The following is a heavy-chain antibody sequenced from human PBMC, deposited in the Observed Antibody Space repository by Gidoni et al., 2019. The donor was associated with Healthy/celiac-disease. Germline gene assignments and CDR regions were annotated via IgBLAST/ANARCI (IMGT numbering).Heavy chain of an antibody. CDR3: TRTRMGGYGMDV. CDR2: IRSKAYGGTT. D-gene: IGHD2-15*01. Sequence: EVQLVESGGGLVQPGRSLRLSCTASGFTFGDYAMRWVRQAPGKGLEWVGFIRSKAYGGTTEYAASVKGRFTISRDDSKSIAYLQMNSLKTEDTAVYYCTRTRMGGYGMDVWGQGTTVTVSS. V-gene: IGHV3-49*04. CDR1: GFTFGDYA. J-gene: IGHJ6*02.